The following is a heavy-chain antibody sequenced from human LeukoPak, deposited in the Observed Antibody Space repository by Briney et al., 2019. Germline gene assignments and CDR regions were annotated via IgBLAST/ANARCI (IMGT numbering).Heavy chain of an antibody. V-gene: IGHV3-30-3*01. Sequence: GRSLRLSCAASGFTFSSYAMHWVRQAPAKGLEWVAFISYDGSNKYYADSVKGRFTISRDNSKNTLYLQMNSLRADDTAVYYCARAGGAAAGTDYYGMDVWGQGTTVTVSS. CDR3: ARAGGAAAGTDYYGMDV. CDR2: ISYDGSNK. CDR1: GFTFSSYA. D-gene: IGHD6-13*01. J-gene: IGHJ6*02.